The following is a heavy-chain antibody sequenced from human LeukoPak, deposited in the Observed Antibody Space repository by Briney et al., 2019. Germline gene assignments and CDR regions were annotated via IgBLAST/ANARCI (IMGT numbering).Heavy chain of an antibody. J-gene: IGHJ4*02. CDR1: GFTFSSYS. D-gene: IGHD5-12*01. CDR3: ARVRSAKRFSGYADGRSDLDY. CDR2: ISSSSSYI. V-gene: IGHV3-21*01. Sequence: GGSLRLSCAASGFTFSSYSMNWVRQAPGKGLEWVSSISSSSSYIYYADSVKGRFTISRDNAKNSLYLQMNSLRAEDTAVYYCARVRSAKRFSGYADGRSDLDYWGQGTLVTVSS.